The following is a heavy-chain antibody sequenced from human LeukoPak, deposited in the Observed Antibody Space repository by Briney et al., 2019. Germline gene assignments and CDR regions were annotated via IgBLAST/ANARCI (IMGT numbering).Heavy chain of an antibody. Sequence: GASVKVSCEASGYTFTSYGISWVRQAPGQGLEWMGWISAYNGNTNYAQKLQGRVTMTTDTSTSTAYMELRCLRSDDTAVYYCARAISRGYGGNSDWFDPWGQGTLVTVSS. CDR2: ISAYNGNT. D-gene: IGHD4-23*01. CDR3: ARAISRGYGGNSDWFDP. CDR1: GYTFTSYG. V-gene: IGHV1-18*01. J-gene: IGHJ5*02.